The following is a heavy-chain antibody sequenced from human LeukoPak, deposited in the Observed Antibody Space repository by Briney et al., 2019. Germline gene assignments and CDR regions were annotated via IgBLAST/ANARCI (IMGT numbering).Heavy chain of an antibody. V-gene: IGHV4-4*07. CDR1: GGSINSYY. CDR2: IYTSGST. D-gene: IGHD3-10*01. CDR3: ARDAAYYYGSGSYRNGIDY. Sequence: KPSETLSLTCTVSGGSINSYYWSWIRQPAGRGLEWIGRIYTSGSTNYNPSLKSRVTMSVDTSKNQFSLKLTSVTAADTAVYYCARDAAYYYGSGSYRNGIDYWGQGSLVTVSS. J-gene: IGHJ4*02.